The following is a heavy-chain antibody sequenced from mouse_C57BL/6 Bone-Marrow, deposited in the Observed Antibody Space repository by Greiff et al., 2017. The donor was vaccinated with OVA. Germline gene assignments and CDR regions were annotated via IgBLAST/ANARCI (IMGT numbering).Heavy chain of an antibody. CDR1: GYTFTSYG. CDR2: IYPRSGNT. D-gene: IGHD1-1*01. CDR3: ARRGHYYGSSSYFDY. V-gene: IGHV1-81*01. Sequence: VKLQESGAELARPGASVKLSCKASGYTFTSYGISWVKQRTGQGLEWIGEIYPRSGNTYYNEKFKGKATLTADKSSSTAYMELRSLTSEDSAVYFCARRGHYYGSSSYFDYWGQGTTLTVSS. J-gene: IGHJ2*01.